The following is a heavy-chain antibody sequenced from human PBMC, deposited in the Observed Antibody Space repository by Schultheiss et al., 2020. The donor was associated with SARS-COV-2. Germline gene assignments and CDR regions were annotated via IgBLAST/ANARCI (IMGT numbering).Heavy chain of an antibody. CDR2: IYSGGST. D-gene: IGHD3-16*02. Sequence: GGSLRLSCAASGFTVSSNYMSWVRQAPGKGLEWVSVIYSGGSTYYADSVKGRFTISRDNSKNTLYLQMNSLRAEDTAVYYCASSQFRLRLGELSNFDYWGQGTLVTVSS. J-gene: IGHJ4*02. CDR3: ASSQFRLRLGELSNFDY. CDR1: GFTVSSNY. V-gene: IGHV3-66*01.